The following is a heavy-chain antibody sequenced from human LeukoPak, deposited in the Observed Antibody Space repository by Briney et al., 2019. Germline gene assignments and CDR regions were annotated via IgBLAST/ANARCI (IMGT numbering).Heavy chain of an antibody. CDR2: ISDDGNNK. Sequence: GGSLRLSCAASGFSFSSHATHWVRQAPGRGLEWVAIISDDGNNKFYADSVKGRFTISRDNPKNTLSLQMSSLRAEDTAVYYCARGDFSFIPHYWGQGTLVTVSS. CDR1: GFSFSSHA. D-gene: IGHD2-21*01. J-gene: IGHJ4*02. CDR3: ARGDFSFIPHY. V-gene: IGHV3-30-3*01.